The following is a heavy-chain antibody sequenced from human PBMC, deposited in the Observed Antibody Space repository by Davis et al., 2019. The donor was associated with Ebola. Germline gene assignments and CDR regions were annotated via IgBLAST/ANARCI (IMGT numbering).Heavy chain of an antibody. CDR1: GFTFDDYG. J-gene: IGHJ6*04. CDR3: AKGSVTIFGVAPDYYGMDV. CDR2: VNWNGGST. V-gene: IGHV3-20*04. Sequence: GGSLRLSCAASGFTFDDYGMSWVRQAPGKGLEWVSGVNWNGGSTAYADSVKGRFTISRDNSKNTLYLQMNSLRAEDTAVYYCAKGSVTIFGVAPDYYGMDVWGKGTTVTVSS. D-gene: IGHD3-3*01.